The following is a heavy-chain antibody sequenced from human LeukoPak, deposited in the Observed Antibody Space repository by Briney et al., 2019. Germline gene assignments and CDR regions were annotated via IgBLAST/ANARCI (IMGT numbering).Heavy chain of an antibody. CDR3: AAERRYYYDSSGYRPLYFDY. CDR2: INHSGST. Sequence: SSETLSLTCAVYGGSFSGYYWSWIRQPPGKGLEWIGEINHSGSTNYNPSLKSRVTISVDTSKNQLSLKLSSVTAADTAVYYCAAERRYYYDSSGYRPLYFDYWGQGTLVTVSS. V-gene: IGHV4-34*01. D-gene: IGHD3-22*01. CDR1: GGSFSGYY. J-gene: IGHJ4*02.